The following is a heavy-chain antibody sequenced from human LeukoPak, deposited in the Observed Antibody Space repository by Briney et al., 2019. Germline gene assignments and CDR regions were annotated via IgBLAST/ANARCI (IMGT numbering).Heavy chain of an antibody. CDR2: ISASGGST. Sequence: PGGSLRLSCAASGFTFSSSAMSWVRQVPGKGLEWVSGISASGGSTNYADSVKGRFTISRDNAKNTLYLQMNSLRAEDTAVYYCARGKASSSWYRDSRFDPWGQGTLVTVSS. D-gene: IGHD6-13*01. V-gene: IGHV3-23*01. CDR1: GFTFSSSA. CDR3: ARGKASSSWYRDSRFDP. J-gene: IGHJ5*02.